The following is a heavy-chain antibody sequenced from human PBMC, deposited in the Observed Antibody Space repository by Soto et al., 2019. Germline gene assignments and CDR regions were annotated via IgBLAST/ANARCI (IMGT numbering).Heavy chain of an antibody. CDR1: GFTFSRYA. D-gene: IGHD6-25*01. J-gene: IGHJ6*02. Sequence: GGSLRLSCAASGFTFSRYAMSWVRQAPGKGLEWVSAISGSGGSTYYADSVKGRFTISRDNSKNTLYLQMNSLRAEDTAVYYCAKCGSEYYYYYYSMDVWGQGTTVTVSS. CDR2: ISGSGGST. V-gene: IGHV3-23*01. CDR3: AKCGSEYYYYYYSMDV.